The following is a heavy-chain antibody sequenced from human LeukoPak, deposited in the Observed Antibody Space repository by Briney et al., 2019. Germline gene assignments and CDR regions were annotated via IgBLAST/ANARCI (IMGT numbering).Heavy chain of an antibody. J-gene: IGHJ4*02. V-gene: IGHV1-18*01. CDR3: ARDCDRSGYYCY. CDR1: GYTLTNYG. CDR2: ISGDNGNT. Sequence: WASVKVSCKASGYTLTNYGISWVRQAPGQGLEWMGWISGDNGNTYYAQKLQARITMTTDTSTSTAYMELRSLRSDDTAVYYCARDCDRSGYYCYWGQGTLVTVSS. D-gene: IGHD3-22*01.